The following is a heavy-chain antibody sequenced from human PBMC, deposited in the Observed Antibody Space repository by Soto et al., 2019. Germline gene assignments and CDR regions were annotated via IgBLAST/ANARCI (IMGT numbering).Heavy chain of an antibody. CDR1: GGSISSYR. D-gene: IGHD3-16*01. CDR2: LNNYGNT. CDR3: ARDWGPYWFDS. V-gene: IGHV4-4*07. J-gene: IGHJ5*01. Sequence: SETLSLTCTVSGGSISSYRWSWIRQPAGKGLEWIGRLNNYGNTHYNPSLKSRVTISQDTSSNQFSLTMNSVSAPDTAVYYCARDWGPYWFDSWGQGILVTVSS.